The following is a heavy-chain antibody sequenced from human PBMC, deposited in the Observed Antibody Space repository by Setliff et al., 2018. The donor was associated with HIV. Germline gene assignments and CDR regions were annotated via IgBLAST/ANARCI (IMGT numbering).Heavy chain of an antibody. CDR2: INTNTGNP. Sequence: PGASVKVSCKASGHTFTSYAMNWVRQAPGQGLEWMGWINTNTGNPTYAQGFTGRFVFSLDTSVSTAFLQISSLKAEDTAVYFCAREKTLGALDIWGQGTMVTVS. CDR1: GHTFTSYA. J-gene: IGHJ3*02. CDR3: AREKTLGALDI. V-gene: IGHV7-4-1*02.